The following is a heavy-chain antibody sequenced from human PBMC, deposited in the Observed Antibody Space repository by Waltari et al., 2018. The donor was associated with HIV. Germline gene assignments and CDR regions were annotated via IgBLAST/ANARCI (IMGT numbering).Heavy chain of an antibody. CDR2: LSPNSGKT. J-gene: IGHJ4*02. D-gene: IGHD1-26*01. Sequence: QVQLVQSGAEVKKPGASVKVSCKASGYSFTTYDINWVRQATGQGLGWMGWLSPNSGKTGYARKFQGRVTMTRNTSISTAYMELSTLRSEDTAVYYCARGLESGSYYAPFDYWSQGTLVTVSS. CDR3: ARGLESGSYYAPFDY. CDR1: GYSFTTYD. V-gene: IGHV1-8*01.